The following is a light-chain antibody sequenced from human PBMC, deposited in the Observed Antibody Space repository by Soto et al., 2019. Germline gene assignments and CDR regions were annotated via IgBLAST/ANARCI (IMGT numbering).Light chain of an antibody. J-gene: IGLJ1*01. CDR3: SSYTSSSTLYV. CDR1: SSDVGVYNY. CDR2: EVS. Sequence: QSVLTQPASVSGSPGQSITISCTGTSSDVGVYNYVSWYQQHPGKAPKLMIYEVSNRPSGVSNRFSGSKSGNTASLTISGLQAEDEADYYCSSYTSSSTLYVFGTGTKVTVX. V-gene: IGLV2-14*01.